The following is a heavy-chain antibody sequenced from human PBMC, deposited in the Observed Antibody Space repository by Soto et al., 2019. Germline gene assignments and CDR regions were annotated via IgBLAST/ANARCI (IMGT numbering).Heavy chain of an antibody. J-gene: IGHJ4*02. V-gene: IGHV4-34*01. CDR2: INHSGST. CDR1: GGSFSGYY. D-gene: IGHD6-13*01. CDR3: GRDSTAFSSGWSHFAY. Sequence: SETLSLTCAVYGGSFSGYYWSWIRQPPGKGLEWIGEINHSGSTNYNPSLKSRVTISVDTSKNQFSLKLSSVTAADTAVYYCGRDSTAFSSGWSHFAYGGQGTLVPVSS.